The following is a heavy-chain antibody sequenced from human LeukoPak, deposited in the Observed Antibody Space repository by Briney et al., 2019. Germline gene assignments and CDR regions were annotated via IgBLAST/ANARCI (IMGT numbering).Heavy chain of an antibody. CDR3: AKAHDILTGYFDY. CDR1: GFTFSNAW. J-gene: IGHJ4*02. CDR2: VSGRGGST. D-gene: IGHD3-9*01. V-gene: IGHV3-23*01. Sequence: GGSLRLSCAASGFTFSNAWMNWVRQAPGKGLEWVSGVSGRGGSTYYTDSVKGRFTISRDNSNNTVYLQMNSLRADDTAVYYCAKAHDILTGYFDYWGQGTLVTVSS.